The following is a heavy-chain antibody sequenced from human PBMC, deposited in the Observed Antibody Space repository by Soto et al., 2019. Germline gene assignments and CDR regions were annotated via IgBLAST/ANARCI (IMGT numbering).Heavy chain of an antibody. V-gene: IGHV3-30*18. D-gene: IGHD2-15*01. Sequence: LRLSCAASGFTFSSYGMHWVRQAPGKGLEWVAVMSWDGSDEFYEETVKGRFTVSRDNSRNTLYLQMNSLRPEDTAVYYCAKEGCSGGICYGFDYWGQGTLVTVSS. CDR2: MSWDGSDE. CDR3: AKEGCSGGICYGFDY. CDR1: GFTFSSYG. J-gene: IGHJ4*02.